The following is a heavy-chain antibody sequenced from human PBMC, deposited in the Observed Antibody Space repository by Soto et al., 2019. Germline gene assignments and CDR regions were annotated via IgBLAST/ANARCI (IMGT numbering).Heavy chain of an antibody. D-gene: IGHD5-18*01. Sequence: GGSLRLSCAASGFTFSSYSMNWVRQAPGKGLEWVSYISSSSSAIYYADSVKGRFTISRDNAKNSLYLQMNSLRAEDTAVYYCARDSGYSYGPLDYWGQGTLVTVSS. J-gene: IGHJ4*02. CDR2: ISSSSSAI. V-gene: IGHV3-48*01. CDR1: GFTFSSYS. CDR3: ARDSGYSYGPLDY.